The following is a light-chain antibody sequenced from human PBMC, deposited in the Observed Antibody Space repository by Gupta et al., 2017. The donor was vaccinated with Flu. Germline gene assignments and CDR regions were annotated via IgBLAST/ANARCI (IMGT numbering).Light chain of an antibody. J-gene: IGKJ4*01. CDR2: LES. CDR3: QQYYSTQLT. CDR1: QSVCYSTNNNNY. V-gene: IGKV4-1*01. Sequence: DSEMTKSQAPSTLSLGVGDTINCKSSQSVCYSTNNNNYLVWYQQKPAQPPKLLIYLESTRESGVPDRFSGSGSGTDLTLTISSLQAEDVAVYYCQQYYSTQLTFGGGTKVEIK.